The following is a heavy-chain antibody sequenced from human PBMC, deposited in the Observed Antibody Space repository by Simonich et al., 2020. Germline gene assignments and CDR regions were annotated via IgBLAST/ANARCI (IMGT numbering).Heavy chain of an antibody. Sequence: QVQLQESGPGLVKPSEILSLTCAVSGYSISSGYYWGWIRQPPGKGLEWIGSIYHSGSTYYNPSLKSRVTISVDTSKNQFSLKLSSVTAADTAVYYCARVGYSNYYYYGMDVWGQGTTVTVSS. CDR1: GYSISSGYY. CDR3: ARVGYSNYYYYGMDV. V-gene: IGHV4-38-2*01. D-gene: IGHD6-13*01. CDR2: IYHSGST. J-gene: IGHJ6*02.